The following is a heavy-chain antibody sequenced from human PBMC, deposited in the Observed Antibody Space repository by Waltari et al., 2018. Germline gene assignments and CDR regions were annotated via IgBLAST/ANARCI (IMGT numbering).Heavy chain of an antibody. D-gene: IGHD3-10*01. CDR1: GFTFSSSS. CDR3: AKESQAFDI. Sequence: EVQLVESGGGLVKSGGSQRLSCAASGFTFSSSSMNWVRQAPGKGLEWLSIISRSSTYIYYSDSVKGRFTISRDNAKNSVFLQMNSLRAEDTAVYYCAKESQAFDIWGQGTMVTVSS. CDR2: ISRSSTYI. V-gene: IGHV3-21*04. J-gene: IGHJ3*02.